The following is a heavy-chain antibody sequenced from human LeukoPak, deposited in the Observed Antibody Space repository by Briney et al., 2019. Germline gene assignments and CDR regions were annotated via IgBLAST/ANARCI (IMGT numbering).Heavy chain of an antibody. V-gene: IGHV3-23*01. CDR1: GFTFSSYA. J-gene: IGHJ1*01. Sequence: GGSLRLSCAASGFTFSSYAMSWVRQAPGKGLEWVSAISGSGGSTYYADSVKGRFTISRDNSKNTLYLQMNSLRAEDTAVYYRAKDPPYRGSGTTGYFQHWGQGTLVTVSS. CDR3: AKDPPYRGSGTTGYFQH. D-gene: IGHD1-26*01. CDR2: ISGSGGST.